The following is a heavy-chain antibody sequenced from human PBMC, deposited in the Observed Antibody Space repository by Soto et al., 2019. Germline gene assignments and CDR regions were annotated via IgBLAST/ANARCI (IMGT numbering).Heavy chain of an antibody. D-gene: IGHD6-6*01. V-gene: IGHV3-15*01. CDR3: ATDLSGSIAAPYDAFDI. CDR1: GFTFSNAW. Sequence: GGSLRLSCAASGFTFSNAWMSWVRQAPGKGLEWVGRIKSKTDGGTTDYAAPVKGRFTISRDDSKNTLFLQMNSLKTEDTAVYYCATDLSGSIAAPYDAFDIWGQGTMVTVSS. CDR2: IKSKTDGGTT. J-gene: IGHJ3*02.